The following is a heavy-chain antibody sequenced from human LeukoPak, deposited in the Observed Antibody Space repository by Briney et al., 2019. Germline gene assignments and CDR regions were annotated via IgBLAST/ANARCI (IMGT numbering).Heavy chain of an antibody. CDR3: ARMFYYDRGFSY. Sequence: ASVKVSCKASAYTFSSYYIHWVRQAPGQGLEWMGMINPSGDSTTYTQRFQGRVTMTRDTSTRTVYMEMSSLRSEDTAVYYCARMFYYDRGFSYWGQGTLVTVSS. D-gene: IGHD3-22*01. J-gene: IGHJ4*02. CDR2: INPSGDST. CDR1: AYTFSSYY. V-gene: IGHV1-46*01.